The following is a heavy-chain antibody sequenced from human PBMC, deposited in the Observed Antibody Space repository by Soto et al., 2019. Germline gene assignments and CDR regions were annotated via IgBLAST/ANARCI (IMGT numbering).Heavy chain of an antibody. CDR1: GYTFTSYA. J-gene: IGHJ4*02. Sequence: QVQVVQSGAEEKKPGASVKVSCKASGYTFTSYAMHWVRQAPGQRLEWMGWINAGNGNTKHSQKFQGRVTITRDTSASTDYMALSSLRPEDTAVYYCARGGEPIDYWGQGTLVTVSS. V-gene: IGHV1-3*05. CDR2: INAGNGNT. D-gene: IGHD2-21*01. CDR3: ARGGEPIDY.